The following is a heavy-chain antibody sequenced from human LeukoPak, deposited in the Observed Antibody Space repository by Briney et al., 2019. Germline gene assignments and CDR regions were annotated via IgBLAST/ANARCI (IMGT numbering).Heavy chain of an antibody. J-gene: IGHJ3*02. D-gene: IGHD3-10*01. CDR1: GFTFSDHY. CDR2: SRNKANSYTT. V-gene: IGHV3-72*01. Sequence: GGSLRLSCAASGFTFSDHYMDWVRQAPGKGLEWVGRSRNKANSYTTEYAASVKGRFTISRDDSKNSLYLQMNSLKTEDTAVYYCAKGFMPSARGDAFDIWGQGTMVTVSS. CDR3: AKGFMPSARGDAFDI.